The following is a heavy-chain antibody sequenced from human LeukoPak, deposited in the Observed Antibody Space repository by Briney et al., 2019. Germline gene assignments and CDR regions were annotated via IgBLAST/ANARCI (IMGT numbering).Heavy chain of an antibody. J-gene: IGHJ4*02. CDR1: GGSISSYY. CDR2: IYYSGST. V-gene: IGHV4-59*01. D-gene: IGHD2-15*01. Sequence: SETLSLTCTVSGGSISSYYWSWIRHPPGKGLEWIGYIYYSGSTNYNPSLKSRVTISVDTSKNQFSLKLSSVTAADTAVYYCARAGSGGGYFDYWGQGTLVTVSS. CDR3: ARAGSGGGYFDY.